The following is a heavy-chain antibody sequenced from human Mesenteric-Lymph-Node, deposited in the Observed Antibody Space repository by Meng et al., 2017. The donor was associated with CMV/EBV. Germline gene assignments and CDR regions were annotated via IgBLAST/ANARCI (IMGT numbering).Heavy chain of an antibody. D-gene: IGHD3-10*01. CDR1: GYTFTGYY. CDR2: INPNSGGT. Sequence: ASVKVSCKASGYTFTGYYMHWVRQAPGQGLEWMGWINPNSGGTNYAQKFQGRVTMTRDTSISTAYMELSRLRPDDTAVYYCARAMVRGIIMTTFDYWGQGTLVTVSS. CDR3: ARAMVRGIIMTTFDY. J-gene: IGHJ4*02. V-gene: IGHV1-2*02.